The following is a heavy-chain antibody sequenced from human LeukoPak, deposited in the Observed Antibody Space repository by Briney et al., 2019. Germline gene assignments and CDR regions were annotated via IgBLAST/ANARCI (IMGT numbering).Heavy chain of an antibody. CDR3: AKDFYGDYSGSCFDY. D-gene: IGHD4-17*01. J-gene: IGHJ4*02. CDR2: IRYGGSNK. Sequence: PGGSLRLSCAASGFTFSSYGMHWVRRAPGRGLEWVAFIRYGGSNKYYADSVKGRFTISRDNSKNTLYLQMNSLRAEDTAVYYCAKDFYGDYSGSCFDYWGQGTLVTVSS. CDR1: GFTFSSYG. V-gene: IGHV3-30*02.